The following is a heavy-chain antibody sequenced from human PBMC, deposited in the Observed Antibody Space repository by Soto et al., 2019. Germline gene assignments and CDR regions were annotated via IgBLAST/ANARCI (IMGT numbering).Heavy chain of an antibody. CDR1: GFTFSSYA. D-gene: IGHD6-13*01. CDR2: ISYDGSNK. Sequence: QVQLVESGGGVVQPGRSLRLSCAASGFTFSSYAMHWVRQAPGKGLEWVAVISYDGSNKYYADSVKGRFTISRDNSKNAVYLQMNSLRAEDTAVYYCARGSAYSSSWYEGDFDYWGRGTLVTVSS. V-gene: IGHV3-30-3*01. CDR3: ARGSAYSSSWYEGDFDY. J-gene: IGHJ4*02.